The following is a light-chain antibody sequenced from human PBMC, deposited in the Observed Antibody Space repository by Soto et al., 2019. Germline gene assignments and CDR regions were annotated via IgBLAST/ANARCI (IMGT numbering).Light chain of an antibody. Sequence: DIQMTQSPSTLPASVGDRVTITCRASQSISNWLALYQQKPGTAPKRLIYDASSLQSGVPSRFSGSGSGTEFTLTISSLQPEDFATYYCLQHNSYSWTFGQGTKVDIK. CDR1: QSISNW. CDR3: LQHNSYSWT. V-gene: IGKV1-5*01. CDR2: DAS. J-gene: IGKJ1*01.